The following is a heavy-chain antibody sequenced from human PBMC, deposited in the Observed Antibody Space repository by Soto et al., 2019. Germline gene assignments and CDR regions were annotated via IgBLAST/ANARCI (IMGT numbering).Heavy chain of an antibody. CDR1: GGSISSSPYY. D-gene: IGHD4-4*01. J-gene: IGHJ5*02. CDR3: AHIRDYNNYGWFDP. CDR2: VYYSGTS. V-gene: IGHV4-39*01. Sequence: QLQMQESGTGLVKPSETLSLTCIVSGGSISSSPYYWAWIRQPPGKALEWIGSVYYSGTSYRNPSLKSRATLSVARSKNQFSLQLSAVNAADTAVYYCAHIRDYNNYGWFDPWGPGSLVTVSS.